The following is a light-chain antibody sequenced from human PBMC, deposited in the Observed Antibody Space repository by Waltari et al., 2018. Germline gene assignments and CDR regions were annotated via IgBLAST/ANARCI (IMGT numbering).Light chain of an antibody. V-gene: IGLV1-47*01. CDR2: RTY. CDR1: RSTIGNNY. Sequence: QSVLTQPPSASGPPGQTVTIPCSVGRSTIGNNYAFWYQQCPGTAPKLLTYRTYQRPSGVPDRFSGSKSGTSASLAINGLRSEDEAQYYCATWDDRLSVWVFGGGTTLTVL. J-gene: IGLJ3*02. CDR3: ATWDDRLSVWV.